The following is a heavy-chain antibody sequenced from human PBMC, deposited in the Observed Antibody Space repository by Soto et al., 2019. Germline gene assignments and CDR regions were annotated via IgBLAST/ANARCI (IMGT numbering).Heavy chain of an antibody. D-gene: IGHD3-3*01. CDR1: GFTFSSYA. Sequence: PGGSLRLSCAASGFTFSSYAMSWVRQAPGKGLEWVSAISGSGGSTYYADSVKSRLTITKDTSKNQVVLTMTNMDPVDTATYYCAHRRKPKGYDFWSGPESYFDYWGQGTLVTVSS. J-gene: IGHJ4*02. CDR2: ISGSGGST. V-gene: IGHV3-23*01. CDR3: AHRRKPKGYDFWSGPESYFDY.